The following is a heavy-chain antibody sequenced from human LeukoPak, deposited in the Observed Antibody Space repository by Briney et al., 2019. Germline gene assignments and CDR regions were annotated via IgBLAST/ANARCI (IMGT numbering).Heavy chain of an antibody. CDR1: GFTFSSYA. D-gene: IGHD4-17*01. CDR2: ISYSSSYI. Sequence: SGGSLRLSCAASGFTFSSYAMSWVRQAPGKGLEWVSYISYSSSYIYYADSVKGRFTISRDNARNSLYLQMNSLTAEDTAVYYCATRDPYGDYVHWGQGTLVTVSS. V-gene: IGHV3-21*01. CDR3: ATRDPYGDYVH. J-gene: IGHJ4*02.